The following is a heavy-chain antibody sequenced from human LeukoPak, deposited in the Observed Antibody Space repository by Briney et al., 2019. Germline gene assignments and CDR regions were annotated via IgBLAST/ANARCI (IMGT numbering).Heavy chain of an antibody. V-gene: IGHV1-18*01. D-gene: IGHD4-17*01. CDR2: IRAYNGNT. Sequence: SVTVSCKASGCTLTSYGISWVRQAPGHGLEWMGGIRAYNGNTNYAQKLQGRVTMTTDTSTGTAYMDPRTLLSDDTAGDHVLRLFNDYGDYVTAYLRQGTMVTDCS. CDR3: LRLFNDYGDYVTAY. J-gene: IGHJ4*02. CDR1: GCTLTSYG.